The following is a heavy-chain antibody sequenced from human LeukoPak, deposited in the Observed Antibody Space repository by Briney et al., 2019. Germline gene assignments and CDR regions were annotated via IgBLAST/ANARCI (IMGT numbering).Heavy chain of an antibody. CDR3: ARDHYQYYYQDY. V-gene: IGHV1-46*01. J-gene: IGHJ4*02. Sequence: ASVKVSCKAAGYTFTSYYMHWVRQAPGQGLEWMGIINPSGGSTSYAQKFQGRVTMTRDTSTSTVYMELSSLRPEDTAVYYCARDHYQYYYQDYWGQGTLVTVSS. CDR2: INPSGGST. CDR1: GYTFTSYY. D-gene: IGHD3-10*01.